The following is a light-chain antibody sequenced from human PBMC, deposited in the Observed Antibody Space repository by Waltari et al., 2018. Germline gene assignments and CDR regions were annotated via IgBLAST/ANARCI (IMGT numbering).Light chain of an antibody. V-gene: IGLV2-14*01. CDR1: SSDVGGYHY. CDR2: DVS. J-gene: IGLJ1*01. Sequence: QSALTQPASVSGSPGQSITISCTGTSSDVGGYHYVSWYQQHPGKAPKLMIYDVSKRPSGVSNRFSGSKSGNTASLTISGLQAEDEADYYCSSYTSSSTNYVFGTGTKVTVL. CDR3: SSYTSSSTNYV.